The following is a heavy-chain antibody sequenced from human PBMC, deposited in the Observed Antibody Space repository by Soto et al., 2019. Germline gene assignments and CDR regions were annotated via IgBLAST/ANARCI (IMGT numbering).Heavy chain of an antibody. J-gene: IGHJ2*01. CDR2: INDRGSI. V-gene: IGHV4-34*01. CDR1: GGSFSGYY. D-gene: IGHD3-9*01. CDR3: ARESHDILAGPPWVWYFDL. Sequence: QVQLQQWGAGPLRPLETLSLTCGVSGGSFSGYYWAWIRQSPGKGLEWIGEINDRGSINYNPSLKSRISISVDTSKNHYSLNLRSVTAADTAVYYCARESHDILAGPPWVWYFDLWGRSTLVPVSS.